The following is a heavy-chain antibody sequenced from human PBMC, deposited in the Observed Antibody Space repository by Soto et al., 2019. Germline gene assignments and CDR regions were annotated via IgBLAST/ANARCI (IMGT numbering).Heavy chain of an antibody. D-gene: IGHD3-3*01. J-gene: IGHJ4*02. CDR3: ARDRGFLEWLLFY. Sequence: EVQLVESGGGLVQPGGSLRLSCAASGFTFSSYSMNWVRQAPGKGLEWVSYISSSSSTIYYADSVKGRFTISRDNANNSLYLQMNSLRAEDTAVYYCARDRGFLEWLLFYWGQGTLVTVSS. CDR2: ISSSSSTI. V-gene: IGHV3-48*01. CDR1: GFTFSSYS.